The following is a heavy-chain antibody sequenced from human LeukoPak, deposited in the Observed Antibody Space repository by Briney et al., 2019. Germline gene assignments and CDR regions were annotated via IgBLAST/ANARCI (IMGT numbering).Heavy chain of an antibody. CDR2: ISGSGGST. Sequence: GGSLRLSCAASGFTFSSYAMSWVRQAPGKGLEGVSAISGSGGSTYYADSVMGRFTISRDNSKNTLYLQMNSLRAEDTAVYYCAKGAAHGVVVAATPFPFDYWGPGNPGHRLL. CDR1: GFTFSSYA. D-gene: IGHD2-15*01. CDR3: AKGAAHGVVVAATPFPFDY. V-gene: IGHV3-23*01. J-gene: IGHJ4*02.